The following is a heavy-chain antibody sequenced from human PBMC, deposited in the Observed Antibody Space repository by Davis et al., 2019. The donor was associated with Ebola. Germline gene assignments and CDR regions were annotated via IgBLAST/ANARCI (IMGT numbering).Heavy chain of an antibody. V-gene: IGHV4-4*02. D-gene: IGHD2/OR15-2a*01. CDR1: PLSFSSTNW. J-gene: IGHJ4*02. Sequence: PSETLSLTCTVSPLSFSSTNWWNWVRQSPGTGLEWIGEIYHSGITNYIPSLKSRVTISIDKSKNQFSLKVNSVTAADTALYFCARRNSNSRDYWGQGTLVNVSS. CDR3: ARRNSNSRDY. CDR2: IYHSGIT.